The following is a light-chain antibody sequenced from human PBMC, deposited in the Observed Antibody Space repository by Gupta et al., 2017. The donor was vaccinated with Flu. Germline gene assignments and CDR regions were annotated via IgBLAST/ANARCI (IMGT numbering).Light chain of an antibody. Sequence: QSALTQPPSASGSPGQSVTISCTGTSSDVGGYNYVSWYQQHPGEAPKLMIYEVSKRPSGVSDRFSGSKSGNTASLTVSGLQAEDEADYYCSSYAGSDKFRYVFGTGTKVTVL. CDR2: EVS. J-gene: IGLJ1*01. CDR3: SSYAGSDKFRYV. CDR1: SSDVGGYNY. V-gene: IGLV2-8*01.